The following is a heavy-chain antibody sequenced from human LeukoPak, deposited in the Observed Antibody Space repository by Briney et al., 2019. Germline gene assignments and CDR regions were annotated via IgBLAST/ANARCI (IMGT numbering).Heavy chain of an antibody. Sequence: GKSLRLSCAASGFTFSGYPIHWVRQAPGKGLEWVAVISYDESNKYYADSVKGRFTISRDNSKNTLYLQMNSLRAEDTAVYYCARAARELRLYWGQGTLVTVSS. D-gene: IGHD1-26*01. CDR2: ISYDESNK. J-gene: IGHJ4*02. CDR3: ARAARELRLY. V-gene: IGHV3-30-3*01. CDR1: GFTFSGYP.